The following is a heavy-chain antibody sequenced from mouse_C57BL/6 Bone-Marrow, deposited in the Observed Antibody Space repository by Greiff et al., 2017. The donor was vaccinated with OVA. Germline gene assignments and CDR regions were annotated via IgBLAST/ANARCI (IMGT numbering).Heavy chain of an antibody. V-gene: IGHV1-81*01. CDR3: AREEALYYYRDYAMDY. CDR2: IYPRSGNT. D-gene: IGHD1-1*01. CDR1: GYTFTSYG. J-gene: IGHJ4*01. Sequence: QVQLQQSGAELARPGASVKLSCKASGYTFTSYGISWVKQRTGQGLEWIGEIYPRSGNTYYHEKFKSKATLTVDTSSSTADMQLSSLTSEDSAVYYCAREEALYYYRDYAMDYWGQGTSVTVSS.